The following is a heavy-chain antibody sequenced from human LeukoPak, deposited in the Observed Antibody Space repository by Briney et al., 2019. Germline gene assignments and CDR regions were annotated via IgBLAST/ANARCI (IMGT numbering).Heavy chain of an antibody. V-gene: IGHV3-74*01. D-gene: IGHD5-18*01. CDR3: AKGPRGYSYGYYYYYYYDMDV. CDR1: GFTFSSYW. Sequence: GGSLRLSCAASGFTFSSYWMHWVRQAPGKGLVCVSRIVSDATTTSYADSVKGRFTISRDNSKNSLYLQMNSLRTEDTALYYCAKGPRGYSYGYYYYYYYDMDVWGQGTTVTVSS. CDR2: IVSDATTT. J-gene: IGHJ6*02.